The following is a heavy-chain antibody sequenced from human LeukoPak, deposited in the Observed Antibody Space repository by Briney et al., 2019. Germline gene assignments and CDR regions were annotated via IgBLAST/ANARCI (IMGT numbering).Heavy chain of an antibody. Sequence: PGGSLRLPRAASKFTFVNYAMSWVRQAPGKGLEWVSTISGSGDATYYADSVKGRFTISRDNSKSTLYLQMNSLRAEDTALYYCARAFYYDSGSYYGHFDYWGRGTLVTVSS. D-gene: IGHD3-10*01. CDR2: ISGSGDAT. J-gene: IGHJ4*02. CDR1: KFTFVNYA. CDR3: ARAFYYDSGSYYGHFDY. V-gene: IGHV3-23*01.